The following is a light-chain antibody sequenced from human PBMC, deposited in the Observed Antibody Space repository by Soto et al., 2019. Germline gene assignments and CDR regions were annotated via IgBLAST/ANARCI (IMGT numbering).Light chain of an antibody. Sequence: DIQMTQSPSSLSASAGDRVTITCRASQSISSYLSWYQQKAGKAPKLLIYAASRLQSGVPSRFSGSGSGTDFTLTISSLQPEDFATYYCQQSYNTPLTFGGGTKVEIK. V-gene: IGKV1-39*01. CDR1: QSISSY. J-gene: IGKJ4*01. CDR3: QQSYNTPLT. CDR2: AAS.